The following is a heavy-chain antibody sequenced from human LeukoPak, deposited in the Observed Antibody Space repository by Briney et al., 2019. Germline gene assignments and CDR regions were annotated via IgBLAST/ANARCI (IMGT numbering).Heavy chain of an antibody. Sequence: GRSLRLSCAASGFTFSRYGMHWVRQAPGKGLEWVAVIWYDGSNKYYADSVKGRFTISRDNSKNTLYLQMNSLRAEDTAVYYCARDTSAATNWFDPWGQGTLVTVSS. D-gene: IGHD6-25*01. V-gene: IGHV3-33*01. CDR3: ARDTSAATNWFDP. CDR2: IWYDGSNK. CDR1: GFTFSRYG. J-gene: IGHJ5*02.